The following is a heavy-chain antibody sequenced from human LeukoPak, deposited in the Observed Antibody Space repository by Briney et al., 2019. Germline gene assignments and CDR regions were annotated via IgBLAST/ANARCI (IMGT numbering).Heavy chain of an antibody. Sequence: SETLSLTCTVPGGSISSSSYYWGWIRQPPGKGLEWIGSIYYSGSTYYNPSLKSRVTISVDTSKNQSSLKLSSVTAADTAVYYCARPPYSSSWYYFDYWGQGTLVTVSS. D-gene: IGHD6-13*01. V-gene: IGHV4-39*01. CDR1: GGSISSSSYY. CDR2: IYYSGST. CDR3: ARPPYSSSWYYFDY. J-gene: IGHJ4*02.